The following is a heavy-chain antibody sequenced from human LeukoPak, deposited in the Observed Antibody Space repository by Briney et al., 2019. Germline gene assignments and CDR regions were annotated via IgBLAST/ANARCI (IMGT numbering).Heavy chain of an antibody. CDR2: LYSGGGT. CDR1: GFTVSSNY. J-gene: IGHJ5*02. D-gene: IGHD1-26*01. V-gene: IGHV3-53*01. CDR3: ARDRSDGGEPDNWSDP. Sequence: GGSLRLSCAASGFTVSSNYMTWVRQAPGKGLEWVSILYSGGGTSFADSVKGRFTISRDNSKNTLYLQMNSLRVEDTAVYYCARDRSDGGEPDNWSDPWGQGTLVTVSS.